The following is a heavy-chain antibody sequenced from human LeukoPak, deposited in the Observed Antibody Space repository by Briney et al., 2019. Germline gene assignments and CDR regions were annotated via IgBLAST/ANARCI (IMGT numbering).Heavy chain of an antibody. CDR2: ISSAGGFT. CDR1: GFTFSNYA. Sequence: ETGGSLRLSCAASGFTFSNYAMSWVRQAPGKGLEWVSGISSAGGFTYYADSVRGRTTISRDNSKNTLHLQMNTLRAEDTAIYYCAKSGQYSNSGNLDYWGQGTLVTVSS. J-gene: IGHJ4*02. CDR3: AKSGQYSNSGNLDY. D-gene: IGHD6-6*01. V-gene: IGHV3-23*01.